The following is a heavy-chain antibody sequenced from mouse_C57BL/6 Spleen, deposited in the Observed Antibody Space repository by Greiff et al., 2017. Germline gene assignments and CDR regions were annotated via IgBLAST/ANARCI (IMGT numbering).Heavy chain of an antibody. Sequence: VQRVESGAELVRPGTSVKMSCKASGYTFTNYWIGWAKQRPGHGLEWIGDIYPGGGYTNYNEKFKGKATLTADKSSSTAYMQFSSLTSEDSAIYYCARSDHFYFDYWGQGTTLTVSS. V-gene: IGHV1-63*01. J-gene: IGHJ2*01. CDR2: IYPGGGYT. CDR1: GYTFTNYW. CDR3: ARSDHFYFDY.